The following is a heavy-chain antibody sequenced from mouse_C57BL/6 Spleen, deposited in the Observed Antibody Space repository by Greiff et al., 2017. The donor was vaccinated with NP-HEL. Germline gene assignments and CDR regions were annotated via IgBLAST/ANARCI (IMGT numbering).Heavy chain of an antibody. CDR1: GFSLTSYG. CDR2: IWSGGST. V-gene: IGHV2-2*01. J-gene: IGHJ1*03. CDR3: ARNWFGNYGYFDV. Sequence: QVQLKESGPGLVQPSQSLSITCTVSGFSLTSYGVHWVRQSPGKGLEWLGVIWSGGSTDYNAAFISRLSISKDNSKSQVFFKMNSLQADDTAIYYCARNWFGNYGYFDVWGTGTTVTVSS. D-gene: IGHD2-1*01.